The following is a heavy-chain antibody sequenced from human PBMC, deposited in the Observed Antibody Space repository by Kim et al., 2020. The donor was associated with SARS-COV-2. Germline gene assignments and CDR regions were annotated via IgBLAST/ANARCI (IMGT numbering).Heavy chain of an antibody. J-gene: IGHJ6*02. CDR3: ARDICPSYCSDPHCYCYYYGGVDV. Sequence: GGSLRLSCAASGFTFSSYNMYWVRQAPGGGLEWVAAIWYDGTNKYYGDSMKGRFAISRDNSNNMVYLQMNSLRAEDTAGYYCARDICPSYCSDPHCYCYYYGGVDVGGRGTTVTVSS. V-gene: IGHV3-33*07. D-gene: IGHD2-15*01. CDR1: GFTFSSYN. CDR2: IWYDGTNK.